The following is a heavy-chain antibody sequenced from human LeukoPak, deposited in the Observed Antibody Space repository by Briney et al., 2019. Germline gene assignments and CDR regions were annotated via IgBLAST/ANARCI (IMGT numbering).Heavy chain of an antibody. CDR3: ARDVSPPYGGNSLSVDS. Sequence: PGGSLRLSCPVSGLTFTDYYMTWLRQAPGMVLEWISYISRGVITIMYAESVKGRFTISRENAKNPLYLQVNSLRAEGSAVYYCARDVSPPYGGNSLSVDSWGQGSLVTVSS. J-gene: IGHJ4*02. CDR1: GLTFTDYY. D-gene: IGHD4-23*01. V-gene: IGHV3-11*04. CDR2: ISRGVITI.